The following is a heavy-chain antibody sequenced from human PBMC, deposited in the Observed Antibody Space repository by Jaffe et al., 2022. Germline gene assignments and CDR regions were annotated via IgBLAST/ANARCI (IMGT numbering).Heavy chain of an antibody. CDR3: AREGYCGGDCHHHDAFDI. V-gene: IGHV4-38-2*02. Sequence: QVQLQESGPGLVKPSETLSLTCAVSGYSISSGYYWGWIRQPPGKGLEWIGSIYHSGSTYYNPSLKSRVTISVDTSKNQFSLKLSSVTAADTAVYYCAREGYCGGDCHHHDAFDIWGQGTMVTVSS. J-gene: IGHJ3*02. CDR2: IYHSGST. D-gene: IGHD2-21*02. CDR1: GYSISSGYY.